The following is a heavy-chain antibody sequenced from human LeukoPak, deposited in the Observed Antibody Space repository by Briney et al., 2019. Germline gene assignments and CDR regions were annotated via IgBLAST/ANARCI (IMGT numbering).Heavy chain of an antibody. Sequence: GGSLRLSCTASGFSISGSVMTWVRQAPGKGLEWVANIKQDGKEKVYVDSVKGRFTILRDNAKNSLFLQMNTLRAEDTAVYYCVRDPYYDGPPYGVFNFWAQGTIVTVLS. D-gene: IGHD3-22*01. CDR2: IKQDGKEK. CDR3: VRDPYYDGPPYGVFNF. CDR1: GFSISGSV. J-gene: IGHJ3*01. V-gene: IGHV3-7*01.